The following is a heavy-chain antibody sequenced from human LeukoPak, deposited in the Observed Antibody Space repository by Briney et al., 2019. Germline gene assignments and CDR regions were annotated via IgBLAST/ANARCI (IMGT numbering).Heavy chain of an antibody. J-gene: IGHJ5*02. Sequence: SETLSLTCTVSGGSISSYYWSWIRQPPGKGLEWIGYIYYSGSTNYNPSLKSRVTISVDTSKNQFSLKLSSVTAADTAVYYCARMGRFLVPDPWGQGTLVTVSS. CDR3: ARMGRFLVPDP. V-gene: IGHV4-59*01. CDR1: GGSISSYY. D-gene: IGHD3-3*01. CDR2: IYYSGST.